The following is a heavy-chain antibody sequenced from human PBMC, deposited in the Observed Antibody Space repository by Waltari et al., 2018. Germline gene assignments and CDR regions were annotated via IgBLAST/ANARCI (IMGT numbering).Heavy chain of an antibody. D-gene: IGHD6-13*01. Sequence: QVQLQESGPGLVKPSETLSLTCAVSGGSISGYYWSWTRQAPEKGLEWIGYIYGGSGSTSYNPSLKSRVTISIDTSKSQFSLKLSSVTAADTAVYYCARRFSGSGIDYWGQGVLVTVSS. J-gene: IGHJ4*02. CDR3: ARRFSGSGIDY. V-gene: IGHV4-59*12. CDR2: IYGGSGST. CDR1: GGSISGYY.